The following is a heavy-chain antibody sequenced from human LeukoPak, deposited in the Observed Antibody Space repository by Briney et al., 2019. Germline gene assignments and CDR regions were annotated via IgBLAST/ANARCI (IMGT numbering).Heavy chain of an antibody. CDR3: ARTTVTTDHYYGMDV. V-gene: IGHV4-59*01. CDR1: GGTISSYS. D-gene: IGHD4-17*01. J-gene: IGHJ6*02. CDR2: IYYSGST. Sequence: SETLSLTCTVSGGTISSYSWSWIRQPPGKGLEWVGYIYYSGSTNYNPSLKSRVTISVDTSKNQFSLKLSSVTAADTAVYYCARTTVTTDHYYGMDVWGQGTTVTVSS.